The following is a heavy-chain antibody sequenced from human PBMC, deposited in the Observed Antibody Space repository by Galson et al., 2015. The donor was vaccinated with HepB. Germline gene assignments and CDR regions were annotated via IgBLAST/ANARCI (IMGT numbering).Heavy chain of an antibody. CDR3: ARVYCSSTSCYTRPKPKPRVYYYYYMDV. CDR2: FDPEDGET. Sequence: SVKVSCKVSGYTLTELSMHWVRQAPGKGLEWMGGFDPEDGETIYAQKFQGRVTITADESTSTAYMELSSLRSEDTAVYYCARVYCSSTSCYTRPKPKPRVYYYYYMDVWGKGTTVTVSS. CDR1: GYTLTELS. J-gene: IGHJ6*03. V-gene: IGHV1-24*01. D-gene: IGHD2-2*02.